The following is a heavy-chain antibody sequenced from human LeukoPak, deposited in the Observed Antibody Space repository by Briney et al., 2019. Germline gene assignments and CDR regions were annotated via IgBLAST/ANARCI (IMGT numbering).Heavy chain of an antibody. J-gene: IGHJ4*02. D-gene: IGHD5-18*01. CDR3: TRARGYSYGYSDY. CDR2: IGSSGSVI. Sequence: PGGSLRLSCAGSGFTFSSYSMNWVRQAPGKGLEWVSYIGSSGSVIDYADSVKGRFTISRDNAKNSLYLQMSSLRAEDTAVYYCTRARGYSYGYSDYWGQGTLVTVSS. CDR1: GFTFSSYS. V-gene: IGHV3-48*01.